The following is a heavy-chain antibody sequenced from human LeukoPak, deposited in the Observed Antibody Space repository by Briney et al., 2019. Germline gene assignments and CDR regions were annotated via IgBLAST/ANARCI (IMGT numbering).Heavy chain of an antibody. Sequence: PGGSLRLSCAASGLTFRRYGMTWVRQAPGKGREWVSAISGSGGSTYYGDSVKGGVTISRDNSKNTLYLQMNSLRDEDPAVYYCATPVPHGSDPSLYYYYLDVWGKGPTVPISS. V-gene: IGHV3-23*01. J-gene: IGHJ6*03. CDR1: GLTFRRYG. D-gene: IGHD3-10*01. CDR3: ATPVPHGSDPSLYYYYLDV. CDR2: ISGSGGST.